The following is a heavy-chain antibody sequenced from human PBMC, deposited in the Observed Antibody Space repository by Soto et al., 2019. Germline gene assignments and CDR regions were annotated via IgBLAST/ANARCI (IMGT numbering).Heavy chain of an antibody. J-gene: IGHJ4*02. CDR1: GGSFSSHY. V-gene: IGHV4-59*11. D-gene: IGHD3-22*01. CDR2: IYYSGST. Sequence: SETLSLTCTVSGGSFSSHYWSWIRQPPGKGLEWIGYIYYSGSTNYNPSLKSRVTISVDTSVNQFSLKLSSVTAADTAVYFCARLYSDGSAYYSTLDYWGQGTLVTVSS. CDR3: ARLYSDGSAYYSTLDY.